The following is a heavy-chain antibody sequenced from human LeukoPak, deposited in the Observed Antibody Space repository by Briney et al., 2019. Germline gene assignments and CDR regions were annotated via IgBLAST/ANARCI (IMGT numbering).Heavy chain of an antibody. CDR1: GFTFSSYA. V-gene: IGHV3-23*01. Sequence: GGSLRLSCAASGFTFSSYAMSWVRQAPGKGLEWVSAISGSGGSTYYADSVKGRFTISRDNSKNTLYLQMYSLRAEDTAVYYCAKGRVIAGHLDYWGQGTLVTVSS. J-gene: IGHJ4*02. CDR2: ISGSGGST. CDR3: AKGRVIAGHLDY. D-gene: IGHD6-13*01.